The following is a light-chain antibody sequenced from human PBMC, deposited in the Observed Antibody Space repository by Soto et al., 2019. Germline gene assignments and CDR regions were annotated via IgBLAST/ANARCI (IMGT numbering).Light chain of an antibody. CDR2: EVS. V-gene: IGLV2-14*01. CDR3: SSYDSGLSGWV. Sequence: QSALTQPASVSGSPGQSITISCTGTSSDVGGYNYVSWYQQQSGKAPKLMIHEVSNRPSGVSNRFSGSKSGNTASLTISGLQAEDEADYYCSSYDSGLSGWVFGGGTKVTVL. J-gene: IGLJ3*02. CDR1: SSDVGGYNY.